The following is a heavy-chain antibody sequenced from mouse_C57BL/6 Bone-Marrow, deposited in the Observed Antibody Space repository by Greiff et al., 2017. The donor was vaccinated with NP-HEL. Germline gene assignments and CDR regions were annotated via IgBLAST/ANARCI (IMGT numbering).Heavy chain of an antibody. D-gene: IGHD2-1*01. Sequence: QVQLQQPGAELVKPGASVKLSCKASGYTFTSYWMQWVKQRPGQGLEWIGEIDPSDSYTNYNQKFKGKATLTVDTSSSTAYMQLSSLTSEDSAVYYCAREGQLCYGRDFDVWGTGTTVTVSS. J-gene: IGHJ1*03. CDR3: AREGQLCYGRDFDV. CDR1: GYTFTSYW. CDR2: IDPSDSYT. V-gene: IGHV1-50*01.